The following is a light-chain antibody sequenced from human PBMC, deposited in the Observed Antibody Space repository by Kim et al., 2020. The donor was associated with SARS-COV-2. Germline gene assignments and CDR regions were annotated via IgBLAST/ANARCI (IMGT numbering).Light chain of an antibody. J-gene: IGKJ5*01. V-gene: IGKV3-20*01. Sequence: EIVLTQSPGSLSLSPGERATLSCRASQSVTGTNLAWYQQRPGQAPRLLMYGASYRDSGIPDRFSGSGSGTDFTLTTSRLEPEDFAVYYCQYYGSSPPVTFGQGTRLEIK. CDR2: GAS. CDR1: QSVTGTN. CDR3: QYYGSSPPVT.